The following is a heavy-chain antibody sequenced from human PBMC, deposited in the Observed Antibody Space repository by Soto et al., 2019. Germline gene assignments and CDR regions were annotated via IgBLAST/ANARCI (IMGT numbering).Heavy chain of an antibody. J-gene: IGHJ6*02. CDR2: VNHSGGT. CDR3: ARGRPDASIEYYYYGMDV. CDR1: GGPFSGYY. D-gene: IGHD2-2*02. V-gene: IGHV4-34*01. Sequence: QVQLQQWGAGLLKPSETLSLTCALYGGPFSGYYWGWIRQPPGKGLEWIGEVNHSGGTNYNPSLKSRVIISADTSKNHFSLKLSSVTAADTAVYYCARGRPDASIEYYYYGMDVWSQGTTVTVSS.